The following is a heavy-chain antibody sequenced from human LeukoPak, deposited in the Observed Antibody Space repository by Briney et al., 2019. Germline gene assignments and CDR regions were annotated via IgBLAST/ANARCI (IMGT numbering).Heavy chain of an antibody. CDR1: GFTFSSYA. D-gene: IGHD3-3*01. Sequence: PGGSLRLSRAASGFTFSSYAMSWVRQAPGKGLEWVANIKSDGSKTYYQESMKGRFTISRDNAKNSLYLQMSSLRAEDTAVYYCARERQNKDFWSGGDYWGQGTLVTVSS. CDR2: IKSDGSKT. V-gene: IGHV3-7*01. CDR3: ARERQNKDFWSGGDY. J-gene: IGHJ4*02.